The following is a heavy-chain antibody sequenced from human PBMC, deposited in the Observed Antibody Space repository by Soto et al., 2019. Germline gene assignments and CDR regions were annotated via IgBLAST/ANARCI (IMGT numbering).Heavy chain of an antibody. CDR2: ISGYNGDT. CDR3: AKNGQPPYYYYGLDV. Sequence: QGQLVQSGGEVKKPGASVKDSCKASGYTFSRYGISWVRQAPGQGLEWMGWISGYNGDTNYAQKFQGRVTMTIDTSTTTAYMELRGLTSDDTAIYYCAKNGQPPYYYYGLDVWGQGTTVTVSS. J-gene: IGHJ6*02. CDR1: GYTFSRYG. D-gene: IGHD2-8*01. V-gene: IGHV1-18*01.